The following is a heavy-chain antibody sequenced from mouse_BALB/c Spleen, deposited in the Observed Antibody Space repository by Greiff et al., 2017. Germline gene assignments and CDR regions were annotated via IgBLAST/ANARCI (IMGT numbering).Heavy chain of an antibody. J-gene: IGHJ3*01. D-gene: IGHD2-3*01. Sequence: VQLKQSGPELVKPGASVKISCKASGYTFTDYNMHWVKQSHGKSLEWIGYIYPYNGGTGYNQKFKSKATLTVDNSSSTAYMELRSLTSEDSAVYYCAREGYDGYYSWFAYWGQGTLVTVSA. CDR2: IYPYNGGT. CDR1: GYTFTDYN. CDR3: AREGYDGYYSWFAY. V-gene: IGHV1S29*02.